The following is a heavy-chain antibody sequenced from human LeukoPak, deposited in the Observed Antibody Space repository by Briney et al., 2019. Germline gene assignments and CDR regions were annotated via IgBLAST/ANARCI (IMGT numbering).Heavy chain of an antibody. J-gene: IGHJ4*02. CDR2: INPNSGGT. CDR1: GYTFTGYY. D-gene: IGHD6-19*01. CDR3: ARAGFLAVAGTKYFDY. Sequence: ASVKVSCKASGYTFTGYYMHWVRQAPGQGLEWMGWINPNSGGTNYAQKFQGRVTMTRDTSISTAYMELSRLRSDDTAVYYCARAGFLAVAGTKYFDYWGQGTLVTVSS. V-gene: IGHV1-2*02.